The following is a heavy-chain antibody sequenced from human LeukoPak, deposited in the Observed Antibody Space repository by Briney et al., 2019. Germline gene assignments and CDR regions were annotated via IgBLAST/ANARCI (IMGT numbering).Heavy chain of an antibody. V-gene: IGHV3-64D*09. CDR1: AFTFSTYA. D-gene: IGHD1-26*01. Sequence: PGGSLRLSCSASAFTFSTYAMYWVRQAPGKGLEYVSGISSNGGSTYYADSVKGGFTISRDNSKNMLYLQMSSLRAEDTAVYYCVKRGSGSYYFDYWGQGTLVTVSS. CDR3: VKRGSGSYYFDY. J-gene: IGHJ4*02. CDR2: ISSNGGST.